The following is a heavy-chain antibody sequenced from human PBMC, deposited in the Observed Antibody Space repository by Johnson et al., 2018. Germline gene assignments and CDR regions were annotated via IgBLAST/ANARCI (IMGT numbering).Heavy chain of an antibody. CDR3: ARDFDYYGSGSYYNGPYYYYYYMDV. D-gene: IGHD3-10*01. V-gene: IGHV1-69*14. CDR1: GGTFSSYA. J-gene: IGHJ6*03. Sequence: QVQLVQSGAEVKKPGSSVKVSCKASGGTFSSYAISWVRQAPGQGLEWMGGIIPIFGTTNYAQKFQDRVTITADKSTGTAYMELSSLRSEDTAVYYCARDFDYYGSGSYYNGPYYYYYYMDVWGKGTTVTVSS. CDR2: IIPIFGTT.